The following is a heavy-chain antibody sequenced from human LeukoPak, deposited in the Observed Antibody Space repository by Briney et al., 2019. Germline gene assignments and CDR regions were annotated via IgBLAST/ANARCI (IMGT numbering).Heavy chain of an antibody. V-gene: IGHV3-48*01. J-gene: IGHJ4*02. CDR1: GFTFSIYS. CDR2: ITGSSSTI. Sequence: GGSLRLSCAASGFTFSIYSMNWVRQAPGKGLEWVSYITGSSSTIYYADSVKGRFTISRDNAKNSVYLQMNSLRAEDTATCYCARSSGHFDCWGQGTLVTVSS. D-gene: IGHD6-19*01. CDR3: ARSSGHFDC.